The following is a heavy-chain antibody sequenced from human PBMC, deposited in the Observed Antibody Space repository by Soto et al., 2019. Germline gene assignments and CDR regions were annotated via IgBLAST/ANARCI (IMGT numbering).Heavy chain of an antibody. CDR1: GFTFSSYA. Sequence: SLRLSCAASGFTFSSYAMHWVRQAPGKGLEWVAVISYDGSNKYYADSVKGRFTISRDNSKNTLYLQMNSLRAEDMAVYYCARWKGGRIAASYYGMDVWGQGTTVTVSS. V-gene: IGHV3-30-3*01. J-gene: IGHJ6*02. CDR2: ISYDGSNK. D-gene: IGHD6-6*01. CDR3: ARWKGGRIAASYYGMDV.